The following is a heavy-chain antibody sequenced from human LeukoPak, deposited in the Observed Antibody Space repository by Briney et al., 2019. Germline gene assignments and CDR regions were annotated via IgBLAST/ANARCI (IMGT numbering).Heavy chain of an antibody. CDR3: TGVSLGANGDY. CDR2: IKPDGSDK. D-gene: IGHD1-26*01. CDR1: GFTFSNYW. J-gene: IGHJ4*02. Sequence: PGGSLRLSCAASGFTFSNYWVTWVRQAPGKGLEWVANIKPDGSDKYYVDSVKGRFTISRDNAKNSLFLKMNSLRVEDTAVYYCTGVSLGANGDYWGQGTLVTVSS. V-gene: IGHV3-7*03.